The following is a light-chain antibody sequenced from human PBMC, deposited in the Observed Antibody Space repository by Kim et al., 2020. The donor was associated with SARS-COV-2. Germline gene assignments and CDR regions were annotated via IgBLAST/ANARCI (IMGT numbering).Light chain of an antibody. J-gene: IGLJ3*02. CDR1: SVNIGSAD. CDR3: QSYDSRNHWV. Sequence: TVTISSPRISVNIGSADVQWYQQRRGGAPNTLIDEDKERPSGVPDRFSGSIDISANSASLTISGLQTEDEADYYCQSYDSRNHWVFGGGTQLTVL. V-gene: IGLV6-57*03. CDR2: EDK.